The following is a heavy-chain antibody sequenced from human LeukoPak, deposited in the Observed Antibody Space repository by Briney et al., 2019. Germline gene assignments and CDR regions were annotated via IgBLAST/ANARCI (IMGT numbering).Heavy chain of an antibody. CDR1: GFTFDDYA. D-gene: IGHD3-10*01. V-gene: IGHV3-9*01. CDR2: ISWNSGRI. CDR3: AKDYGSGSYYAFDH. J-gene: IGHJ4*02. Sequence: PGRSLRLSCAASGFTFDDYAMNWVRQAPGKGLEWVSGISWNSGRIEYADSVKGRFTISRDNAKNSLYLQMNSLRAEDTALYYCAKDYGSGSYYAFDHWGQGTPVTVSS.